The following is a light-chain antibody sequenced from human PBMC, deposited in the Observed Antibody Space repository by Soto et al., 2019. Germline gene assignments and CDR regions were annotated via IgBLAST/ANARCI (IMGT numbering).Light chain of an antibody. Sequence: EIVMTQSPATLSVSPGERATLSCRASQSVSSNLGWYQQKPGQAPRLLIYGASTRATGIPARFSGSGSGTEFTLTISSLQSEDSALYHCQQYNNWPLTFGGGTKVEIK. V-gene: IGKV3-15*01. CDR2: GAS. CDR3: QQYNNWPLT. J-gene: IGKJ4*01. CDR1: QSVSSN.